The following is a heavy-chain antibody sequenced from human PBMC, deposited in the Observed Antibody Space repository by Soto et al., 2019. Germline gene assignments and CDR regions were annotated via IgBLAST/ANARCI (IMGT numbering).Heavy chain of an antibody. CDR1: GGSISSYY. CDR2: IYYSGRT. Sequence: QVQLQESGPGLVKPSETLSLTCTVSGGSISSYYWSWIRQPPGKGLEWIGYIYYSGRTNYNPSLKSRVTISVDTSKNQFSLKLSSVTAADAAVYYCARARRYNWNYDWVDPWGQGTLVTVSS. CDR3: ARARRYNWNYDWVDP. V-gene: IGHV4-59*01. J-gene: IGHJ5*02. D-gene: IGHD1-7*01.